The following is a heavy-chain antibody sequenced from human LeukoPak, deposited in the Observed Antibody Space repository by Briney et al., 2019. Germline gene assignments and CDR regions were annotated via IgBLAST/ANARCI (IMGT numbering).Heavy chain of an antibody. D-gene: IGHD2-2*01. V-gene: IGHV3-15*01. J-gene: IGHJ4*02. Sequence: GGSLRLSCAASGFIFSSAWVTWVRQAPGKGLEWVGHIKNKSYGGTTDYAAPVKGRFIISRDDSKNTLYLQMNRLRTEDTAVYYCARGLCTSTGCYQGPFDFWGQGMLVTVSS. CDR1: GFIFSSAW. CDR2: IKNKSYGGTT. CDR3: ARGLCTSTGCYQGPFDF.